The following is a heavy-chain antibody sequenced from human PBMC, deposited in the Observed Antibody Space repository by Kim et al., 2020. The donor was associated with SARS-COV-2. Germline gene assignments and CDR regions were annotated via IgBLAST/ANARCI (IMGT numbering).Heavy chain of an antibody. CDR2: FSSSGSI. CDR1: GFSLSSYS. D-gene: IGHD7-27*01. CDR3: VGTQGGTHY. V-gene: IGHV3-48*02. J-gene: IGHJ4*02. Sequence: GGSLRLSCAAYGFSLSSYSMNWVRQAPGKGLEWVSHFSSSGSIFYIDSVKGRFTISRDNAKNSLFLQMNSLRDEDTALYLCVGTQGGTHYWGQGTLVTVSS.